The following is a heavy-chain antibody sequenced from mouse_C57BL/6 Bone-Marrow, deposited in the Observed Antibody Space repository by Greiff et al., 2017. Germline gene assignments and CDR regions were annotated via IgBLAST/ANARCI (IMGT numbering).Heavy chain of an antibody. Sequence: EVQLQQSGPVLVKPGASVKMSCKASGYTFTDYYMNWVKQSHGKSLEWIGVINPYNGGTSYNQKFKGKATLTVDKSSSTAYMELNSLTSEDSAVYYCARRLYYYGSHWYFDVWGTGTTVTVSS. J-gene: IGHJ1*03. CDR1: GYTFTDYY. CDR2: INPYNGGT. V-gene: IGHV1-19*01. D-gene: IGHD1-1*01. CDR3: ARRLYYYGSHWYFDV.